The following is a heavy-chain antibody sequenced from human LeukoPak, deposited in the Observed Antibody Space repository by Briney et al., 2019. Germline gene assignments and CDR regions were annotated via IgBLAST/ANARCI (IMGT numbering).Heavy chain of an antibody. CDR2: IRSKTYGGTT. J-gene: IGHJ5*02. CDR1: GFTFGDYA. V-gene: IGHV3-49*03. Sequence: PGGSLRLSGTASGFTFGDYAMSWFRQAPGKGLEWVSFIRSKTYGGTTENAASVKGRFIMSRDDSKGIAYLQMNSLKTEDTAVYYCTRAHSSGWYGDWFDPWGQGTLVIVSS. CDR3: TRAHSSGWYGDWFDP. D-gene: IGHD6-19*01.